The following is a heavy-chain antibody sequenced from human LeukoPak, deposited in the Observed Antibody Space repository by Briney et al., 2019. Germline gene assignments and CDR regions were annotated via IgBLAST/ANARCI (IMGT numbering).Heavy chain of an antibody. CDR3: ARDRADSSGYNFDY. CDR1: GFTFSSYS. Sequence: SGGSLRLSCAASGFTFSSYSMNWVRQAPGKGLEWVSSISSSSSYIYYADSVKGRFTISRDNAKNSLYLQMNSLRAEDTAVYYCARDRADSSGYNFDYWGQGTLVTVSS. J-gene: IGHJ4*02. CDR2: ISSSSSYI. V-gene: IGHV3-21*01. D-gene: IGHD3-22*01.